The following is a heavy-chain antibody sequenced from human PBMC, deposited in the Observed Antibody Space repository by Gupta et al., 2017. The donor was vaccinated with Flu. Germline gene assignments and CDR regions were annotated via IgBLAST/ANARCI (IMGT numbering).Heavy chain of an antibody. Sequence: QVQLQQWGAGLLKPSETLSLTCAVYGGSFSGYYWSWIRQPPGKGLEWIGEINHSGSTNYNPSLKSRVTISVDTSKNQFSLKLSSVTAADTAVYYCARSGYSYGYSFDYWGQGTLVTVSS. J-gene: IGHJ4*02. V-gene: IGHV4-34*01. CDR3: ARSGYSYGYSFDY. CDR2: INHSGST. CDR1: GGSFSGYY. D-gene: IGHD5-18*01.